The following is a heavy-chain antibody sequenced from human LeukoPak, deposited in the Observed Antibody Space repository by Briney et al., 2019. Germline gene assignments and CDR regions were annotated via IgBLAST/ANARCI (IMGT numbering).Heavy chain of an antibody. D-gene: IGHD5-24*01. Sequence: TLSLTCTVSGGSISSGAYYWSWIRQHPGKGLEWIGYIYYTGSTYYNPSLKSRVTMSVDTSKNQFSLNLSSVTAADTAVYYCARVRWLQRTFDYWGQGTLVTVSS. CDR3: ARVRWLQRTFDY. CDR2: IYYTGST. CDR1: GGSISSGAYY. J-gene: IGHJ4*02. V-gene: IGHV4-31*03.